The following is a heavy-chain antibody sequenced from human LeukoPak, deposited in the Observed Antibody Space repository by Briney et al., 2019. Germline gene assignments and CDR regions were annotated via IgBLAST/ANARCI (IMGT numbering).Heavy chain of an antibody. CDR2: INAGNGNT. CDR1: GYTFTSYA. D-gene: IGHD3-22*01. Sequence: ASVKVSCKASGYTFTSYAMHWVRQAPGQRLEWMGWINAGNGNTKYSQEFQGRVTITRDTSASTAYMELSSLRSEDTAVYYCARLLPYDSSGYYLNFDYWGQGTLVTVSS. J-gene: IGHJ4*02. CDR3: ARLLPYDSSGYYLNFDY. V-gene: IGHV1-3*03.